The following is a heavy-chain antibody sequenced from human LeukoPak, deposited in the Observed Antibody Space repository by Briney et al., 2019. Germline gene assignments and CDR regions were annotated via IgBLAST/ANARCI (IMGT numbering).Heavy chain of an antibody. CDR2: ISWNSGSI. CDR3: AKGFDYYDSSGYDY. Sequence: PGGSLRLSCAASGFTFDDYAMHWVRQAPGKGLEWVSGISWNSGSIGYADSVKGRFTISRDNAKNSLYLQMNSLRAEDTALYYCAKGFDYYDSSGYDYWGQGTLVTVSS. J-gene: IGHJ4*02. V-gene: IGHV3-9*01. CDR1: GFTFDDYA. D-gene: IGHD3-22*01.